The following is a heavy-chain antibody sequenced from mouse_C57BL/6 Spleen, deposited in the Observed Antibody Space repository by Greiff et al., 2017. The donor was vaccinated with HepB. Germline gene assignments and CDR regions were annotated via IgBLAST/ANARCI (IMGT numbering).Heavy chain of an antibody. CDR2: ISDGGSYT. J-gene: IGHJ2*01. CDR3: ARDRYDYDSGVDYFDY. D-gene: IGHD2-4*01. V-gene: IGHV5-4*01. Sequence: EVHLVESGGGLVKPGGSLKLSCAASGFTFSSYAMSWVRQTPEKRLEWVATISDGGSYTYYPDNVKGRFTISRDNAKNNLYLQMSHLKSEDTAMYYCARDRYDYDSGVDYFDYWGQGTTLTVSS. CDR1: GFTFSSYA.